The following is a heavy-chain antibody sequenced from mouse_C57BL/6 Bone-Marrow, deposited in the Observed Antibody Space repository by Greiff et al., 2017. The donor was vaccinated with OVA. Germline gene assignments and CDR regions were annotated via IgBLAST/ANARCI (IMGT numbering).Heavy chain of an antibody. CDR2: IDPSDSYT. CDR1: GYTFTSYW. J-gene: IGHJ3*01. D-gene: IGHD2-4*01. CDR3: ARRGDYAPFAY. Sequence: QVQLQQPGAELVKPGASVKLSCKASGYTFTSYWMQWVKQRPGQGLEWIGEIDPSDSYTNYNQKFKGKATLTVDTSSSTAYMQLSSLTSEDSAVYYGARRGDYAPFAYWGQGTLVTVSA. V-gene: IGHV1-50*01.